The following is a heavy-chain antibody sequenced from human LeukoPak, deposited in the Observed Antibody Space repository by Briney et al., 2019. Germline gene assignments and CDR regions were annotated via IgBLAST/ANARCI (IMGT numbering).Heavy chain of an antibody. D-gene: IGHD3-3*01. Sequence: ASVKVSCKASGYTFTSYDINWVRQATGQGLEWMGWMNPNSGNTGYAQKFQGRVTMTRNTSISTAYMELSSLRSEDTAVYYCARGYDFWSGYYYGMDVWGQGTTVTVSS. V-gene: IGHV1-8*01. CDR3: ARGYDFWSGYYYGMDV. J-gene: IGHJ6*02. CDR1: GYTFTSYD. CDR2: MNPNSGNT.